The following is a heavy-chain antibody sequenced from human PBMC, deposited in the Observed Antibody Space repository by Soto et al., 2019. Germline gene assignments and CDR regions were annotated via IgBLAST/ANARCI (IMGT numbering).Heavy chain of an antibody. CDR3: ASGEDCRGGSGPYYYGRDV. D-gene: IGHD2-15*01. CDR2: IYYSGST. J-gene: IGHJ6*02. CDR1: GGSISSGGYY. Sequence: PSQTLSLTCTVSGGSISSGGYYWSWIRQHPGKGLEWIGYIYYSGSTYYNPSLKSRVTISVDTSKNQFSLKLSSVTAADTAVYYCASGEDCRGGSGPYYYGRDVWGQGNTVTVS. V-gene: IGHV4-31*03.